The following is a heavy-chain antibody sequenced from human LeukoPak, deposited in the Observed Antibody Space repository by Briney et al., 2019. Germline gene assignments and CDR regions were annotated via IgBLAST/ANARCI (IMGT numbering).Heavy chain of an antibody. Sequence: GGSLRLSCAASGFTFSSYWMHWVRQAPGKGLVWVSHIKSDGSSTSYADSVKGRFTISRDNAKNTLYLQMNSLRAEDTAVYYCARVNVCPRCHFDYWGQGTLVTVSS. V-gene: IGHV3-74*01. CDR1: GFTFSSYW. J-gene: IGHJ4*02. CDR3: ARVNVCPRCHFDY. CDR2: IKSDGSST. D-gene: IGHD3-16*01.